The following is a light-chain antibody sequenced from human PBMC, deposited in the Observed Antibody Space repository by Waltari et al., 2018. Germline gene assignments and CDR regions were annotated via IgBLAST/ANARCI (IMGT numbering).Light chain of an antibody. Sequence: DIVMTQSPDSLAVSLGERVTINCKSSQSVLYSSNSKNYLAWYQQKAGQPSKLLIYWGSTRQSGVPDRVSGSGSGTDFTLIISSLQAEDVAVYYCLQYYSFPYTFGQGTKLEIQ. CDR2: WGS. CDR1: QSVLYSSNSKNY. J-gene: IGKJ2*01. CDR3: LQYYSFPYT. V-gene: IGKV4-1*01.